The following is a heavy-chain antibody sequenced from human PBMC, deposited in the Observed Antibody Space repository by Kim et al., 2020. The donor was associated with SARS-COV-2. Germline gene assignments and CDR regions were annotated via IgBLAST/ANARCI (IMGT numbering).Heavy chain of an antibody. D-gene: IGHD3-22*01. Sequence: YADSVKGRFTISRDNAKNTLYLQMNSLRAEDTAVYYCARDDYYDSGALDYWGQGTLVTVSS. J-gene: IGHJ4*02. CDR3: ARDDYYDSGALDY. V-gene: IGHV3-74*01.